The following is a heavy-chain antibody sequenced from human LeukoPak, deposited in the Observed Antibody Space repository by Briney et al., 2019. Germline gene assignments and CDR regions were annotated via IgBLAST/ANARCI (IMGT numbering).Heavy chain of an antibody. CDR2: IYYSGST. Sequence: SETLSLTCTVSGGSINSGGYYWSWIRQHPGKGLEWIGYIYYSGSTYYNPSLKSRVTISVDTSKNQFSLKLSSVTAADTAVYYCARALSWPFYFDYWGQGTLVTVSS. D-gene: IGHD2-15*01. CDR1: GGSINSGGYY. J-gene: IGHJ4*02. V-gene: IGHV4-31*03. CDR3: ARALSWPFYFDY.